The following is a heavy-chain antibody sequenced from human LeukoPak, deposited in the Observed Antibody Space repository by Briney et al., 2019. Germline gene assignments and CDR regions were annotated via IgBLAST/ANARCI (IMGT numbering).Heavy chain of an antibody. V-gene: IGHV4-59*01. J-gene: IGHJ4*02. CDR3: ARVRGSSGWTDY. D-gene: IGHD6-19*01. Sequence: PSETLSLTCTVSGGSMSGYYWSWIRQPPGKGLEWIGYIYFSGSTNYNPSLKSRVTISVDTSNNHFSLKLSSVTAADTAIYYCARVRGSSGWTDYWGQGTLVTVSS. CDR2: IYFSGST. CDR1: GGSMSGYY.